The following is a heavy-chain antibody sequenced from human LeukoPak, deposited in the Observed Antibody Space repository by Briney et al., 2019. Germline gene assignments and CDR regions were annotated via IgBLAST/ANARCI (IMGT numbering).Heavy chain of an antibody. CDR2: IYTSGST. Sequence: SQTLSLTCTVSGGSISSGSYYWSWIRQPAGKGLEWIGRIYTSGSTNYNPSLKSRVTISVDTSKNQFSLKLSSVTAADTAVYYCARRYYGSGSYLRRGWFDPWGQGTLVTVSS. V-gene: IGHV4-61*02. CDR1: GGSISSGSYY. J-gene: IGHJ5*02. CDR3: ARRYYGSGSYLRRGWFDP. D-gene: IGHD3-10*01.